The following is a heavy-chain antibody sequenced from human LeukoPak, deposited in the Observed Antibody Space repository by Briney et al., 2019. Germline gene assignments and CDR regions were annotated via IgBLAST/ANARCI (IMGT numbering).Heavy chain of an antibody. CDR1: GGSFSSYY. V-gene: IGHV4-59*01. CDR3: ARRDKGADLSGWYDDWFDP. Sequence: SETLSLTCTVSGGSFSSYYWSWIRQPPGEGLEWIGYIYYRGSTNYNPSLKSRVTISLDTSKNQFSLKLSSVTAADTAVYYCARRDKGADLSGWYDDWFDPWGQGTLVTVSS. J-gene: IGHJ5*02. D-gene: IGHD6-19*01. CDR2: IYYRGST.